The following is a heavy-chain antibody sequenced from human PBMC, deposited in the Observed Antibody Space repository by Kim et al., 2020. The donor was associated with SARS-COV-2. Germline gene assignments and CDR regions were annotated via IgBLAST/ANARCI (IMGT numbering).Heavy chain of an antibody. V-gene: IGHV3-23*01. CDR3: AKRLIPAHAGVDY. J-gene: IGHJ4*02. CDR1: GFTFSSYG. CDR2: ISGSGDST. Sequence: GGSLRLSCAASGFTFSSYGMSWVRQAPGKGLEWVSAISGSGDSTYYAESVKGRFTISRDNSKNTLYLQMNSLRAEDTAIYYYAKRLIPAHAGVDYWGQGTLVTVSS. D-gene: IGHD3-16*01.